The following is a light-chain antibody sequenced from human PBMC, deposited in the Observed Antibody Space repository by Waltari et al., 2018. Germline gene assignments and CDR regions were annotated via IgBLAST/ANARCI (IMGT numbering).Light chain of an antibody. CDR2: AKN. J-gene: IGLJ2*01. V-gene: IGLV3-19*01. Sequence: SSDLTQDPAVTVALGQTVRITRQGDSLRSYYASWYLQKPGQAPRLVIYAKNGRPAGVPDRFSGSSSRNSASLIITGAQAEDEGDYYCHSRDTSGDYVLFGGGTKLTVL. CDR1: SLRSYY. CDR3: HSRDTSGDYVL.